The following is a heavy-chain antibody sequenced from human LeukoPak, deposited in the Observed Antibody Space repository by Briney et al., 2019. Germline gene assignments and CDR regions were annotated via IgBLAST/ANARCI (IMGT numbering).Heavy chain of an antibody. D-gene: IGHD5-12*01. Sequence: PGGSLRLSCAASGFTFSSYGMHWVRQAPGKGLEWVAVIWYGGSNKYYADSVKGRFTISRDNSKSTLYLQMNSLRAEDTAVYYCAKPNGISGYDSFDYWGQGTLVTVSS. J-gene: IGHJ4*02. CDR2: IWYGGSNK. CDR1: GFTFSSYG. V-gene: IGHV3-30*02. CDR3: AKPNGISGYDSFDY.